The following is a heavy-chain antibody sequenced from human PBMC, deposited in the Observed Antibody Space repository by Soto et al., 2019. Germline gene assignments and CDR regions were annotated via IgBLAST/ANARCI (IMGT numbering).Heavy chain of an antibody. J-gene: IGHJ5*02. CDR3: ARVAAPYNWFDP. CDR1: GGSISSYY. V-gene: IGHV4-59*07. D-gene: IGHD6-13*01. CDR2: IYYSGST. Sequence: PSDTLSLTCTVSGGSISSYYWSWVRQPPGKGLEWIGYIYYSGSTNYNPSLKSRVTISVDTSKNQFSLKLSSVTAADTAVYYCARVAAPYNWFDPWGQGTLVTVSS.